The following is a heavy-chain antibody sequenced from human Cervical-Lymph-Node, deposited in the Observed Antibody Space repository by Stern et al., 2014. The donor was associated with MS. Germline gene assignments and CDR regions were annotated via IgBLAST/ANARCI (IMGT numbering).Heavy chain of an antibody. J-gene: IGHJ4*02. V-gene: IGHV1-69*01. CDR2: LIPFFGAT. CDR3: ALRRSYYVY. CDR1: GDTFRNYA. D-gene: IGHD3-10*01. Sequence: QVQLVQSGSEVKKPGSSVKVSCKASGDTFRNYALSWVRQAPGQGLEWVGGLIPFFGATRYGQKFQGRVTITPEESTGTAFMELTGLTSEDTAVYFCALRRSYYVYWGQGTLVTVSS.